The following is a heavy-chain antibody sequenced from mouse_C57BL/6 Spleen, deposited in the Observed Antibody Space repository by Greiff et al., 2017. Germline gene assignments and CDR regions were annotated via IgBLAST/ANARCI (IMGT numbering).Heavy chain of an antibody. CDR3: ARGPPYFDY. J-gene: IGHJ2*01. CDR1: GYSITSGYY. V-gene: IGHV3-6*01. CDR2: ISYDGSN. Sequence: EVQRVESGPGLVKPSQSLSLTCSVTGYSITSGYYWNWIRQFPGNKLEWMGYISYDGSNNYNPSLKNRISITRDTSKNQFFLKLNSVTTEDTATYYCARGPPYFDYWGQGTTLTVSS.